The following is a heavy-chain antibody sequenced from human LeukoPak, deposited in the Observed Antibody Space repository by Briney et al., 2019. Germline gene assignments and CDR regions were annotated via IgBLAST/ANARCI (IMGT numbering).Heavy chain of an antibody. CDR3: AKDYDFWSGAFDY. Sequence: PGGSLRLSCAASGFTFSSYAMHWVRQAPGKGLEWVAVISYDGSNKYYADSVKGRFTISRDNSKNTLYLQMNSLRAEDTAVYYCAKDYDFWSGAFDYWGQGTLVTVSS. J-gene: IGHJ4*02. V-gene: IGHV3-30-3*01. CDR1: GFTFSSYA. D-gene: IGHD3-3*01. CDR2: ISYDGSNK.